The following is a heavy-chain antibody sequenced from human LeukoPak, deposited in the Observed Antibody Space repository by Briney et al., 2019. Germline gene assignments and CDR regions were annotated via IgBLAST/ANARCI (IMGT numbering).Heavy chain of an antibody. V-gene: IGHV3-23*01. CDR2: ISGSGGST. CDR3: AKRGVVIRVILVGFHKEAYYFDS. Sequence: QPGGSLRLSCAVSGVTLSNYGMTWVRQAPGKGLEWVAGISGSGGSTNYADSVKGRFTISRDNPKNTLHLQMNSLRAEDTAMYFCAKRGVVIRVILVGFHKEAYYFDSWGQGALVTVSS. J-gene: IGHJ4*02. CDR1: GVTLSNYG. D-gene: IGHD3-22*01.